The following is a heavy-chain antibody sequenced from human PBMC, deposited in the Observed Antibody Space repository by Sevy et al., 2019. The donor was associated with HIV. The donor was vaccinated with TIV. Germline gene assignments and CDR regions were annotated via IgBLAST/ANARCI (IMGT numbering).Heavy chain of an antibody. V-gene: IGHV3-33*01. CDR2: IWIEGSNT. CDR1: GFTFSSYC. CDR3: ARDLEFYDYGDYGPAFMPDY. J-gene: IGHJ4*02. Sequence: GGSLRLSCAAAGFTFSSYCMHWVRQAPGKGLEWVAVIWIEGSNTYYAESGTGGFTISRDMAKNTLHLQMNSLRAEDTAVYYCARDLEFYDYGDYGPAFMPDYWGQGTLVTVSS. D-gene: IGHD4-17*01.